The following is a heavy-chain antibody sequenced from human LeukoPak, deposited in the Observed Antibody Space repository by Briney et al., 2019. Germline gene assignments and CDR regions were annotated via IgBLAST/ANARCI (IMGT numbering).Heavy chain of an antibody. CDR3: TALGVAAY. D-gene: IGHD6-19*01. J-gene: IGHJ4*02. V-gene: IGHV3-73*01. CDR2: IRSRTNSYAT. CDR1: GFTFSGSA. Sequence: GGSLKLSCAASGFTFSGSALHWVRQASGKGLVWVGRIRSRTNSYATVYAASVKGRFTISRDDSKNMAYLQMNSLKTEDTAVYYCTALGVAAYWGQGTLVTVSS.